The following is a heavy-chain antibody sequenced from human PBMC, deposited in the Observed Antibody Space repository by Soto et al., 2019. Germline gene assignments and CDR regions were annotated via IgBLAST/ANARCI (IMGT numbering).Heavy chain of an antibody. D-gene: IGHD3-22*01. Sequence: QIHLVQFGAEVKKPGASVRVSCKTSGYTYRIYAITWVRQAPGQGLEGMGWISTYKNDTRYAQRFQGRLSMATDTSTSTAYMELRSLKFDDTAVYYCARAHSNTSGDKLYLDYWGQGSLVTVSS. CDR2: ISTYKNDT. J-gene: IGHJ4*02. V-gene: IGHV1-18*01. CDR3: ARAHSNTSGDKLYLDY. CDR1: GYTYRIYA.